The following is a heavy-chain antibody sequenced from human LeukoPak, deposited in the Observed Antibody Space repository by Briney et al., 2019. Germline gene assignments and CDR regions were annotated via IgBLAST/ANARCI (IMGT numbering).Heavy chain of an antibody. CDR1: GFTFSSYA. Sequence: GGSLRLSCAASGFTFSSYAMSWVRQAPGKGLEWVSYISGSTSTINYADSVKGRFTISRDNAKNSLYLQMNSLRAEDTAVYYCARAKRRGTTVTTRDAFDIWGQGTMVTVSS. CDR3: ARAKRRGTTVTTRDAFDI. CDR2: ISGSTSTI. V-gene: IGHV3-48*01. D-gene: IGHD4-11*01. J-gene: IGHJ3*02.